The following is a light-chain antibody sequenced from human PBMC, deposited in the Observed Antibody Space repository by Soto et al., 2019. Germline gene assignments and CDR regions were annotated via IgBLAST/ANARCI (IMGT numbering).Light chain of an antibody. CDR2: DVS. V-gene: IGLV2-14*01. J-gene: IGLJ2*01. CDR3: SSYTSSSTREVV. Sequence: QPASVSGSPGQSITISCTGTSSDVGGYNYVSWYQQHPGKAPKLMIYDVSNRPSGVSNRFSGSKSGNTASLTISGLQAEDEADYYCSSYTSSSTREVVFGGGTKVTVL. CDR1: SSDVGGYNY.